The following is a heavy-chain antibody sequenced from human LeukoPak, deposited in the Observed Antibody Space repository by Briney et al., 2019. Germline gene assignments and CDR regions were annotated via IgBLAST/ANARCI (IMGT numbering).Heavy chain of an antibody. J-gene: IGHJ4*02. V-gene: IGHV3-23*01. CDR2: ISGSGGST. D-gene: IGHD5-12*01. Sequence: GGSLRLSCAASGFTFSSYAMSWVRQAPGKGLEWVSAISGSGGSTYYVDSVKGRFTISRDNSKNTLYLQMSSLRSEDTAVYYCARNIYGGYDLFDYWGQGTLVTVSS. CDR1: GFTFSSYA. CDR3: ARNIYGGYDLFDY.